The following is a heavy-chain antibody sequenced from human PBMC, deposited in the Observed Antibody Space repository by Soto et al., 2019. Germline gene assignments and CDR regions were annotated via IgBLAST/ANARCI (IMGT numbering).Heavy chain of an antibody. V-gene: IGHV3-74*01. CDR1: GFTFSSYW. CDR3: ARGYSYGYYYYGMDV. D-gene: IGHD5-18*01. J-gene: IGHJ6*02. CDR2: INSDGSST. Sequence: AGGSLRLSCAASGFTFSSYWMHWVRQAPGKGLVWVSRINSDGSSTSYADSVKGRFTISRDNAKNTLYLQMNSLRAEDTAVYYCARGYSYGYYYYGMDVWCQGTTVTVSS.